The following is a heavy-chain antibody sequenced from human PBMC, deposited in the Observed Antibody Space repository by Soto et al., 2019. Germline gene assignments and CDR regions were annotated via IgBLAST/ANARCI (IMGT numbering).Heavy chain of an antibody. V-gene: IGHV3-33*01. D-gene: IGHD2-15*01. Sequence: QVQLVESGGGVVQPGRSLRLSCAASGFTFSSYGMHWVRQAPGKGLEWGAVIWDDGSNKYYADSVKGRFTISRDNSKNTPYQQMNSLRSEDTAVYYCERDGYCSGGSGYSVPVFDYWGQGTLVTVSS. CDR1: GFTFSSYG. CDR2: IWDDGSNK. CDR3: ERDGYCSGGSGYSVPVFDY. J-gene: IGHJ4*02.